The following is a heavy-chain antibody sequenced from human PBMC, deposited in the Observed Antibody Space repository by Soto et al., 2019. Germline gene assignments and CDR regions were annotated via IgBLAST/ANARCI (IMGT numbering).Heavy chain of an antibody. CDR2: LHSGGDT. Sequence: EVQLVESGGGLVQPGGSLRLSCVASGIPVSSNYMTWVRQAPGKGLEWVSVLHSGGDTYYANSVKGRFTISRHDSTNTLYRQMSSLTPEDTAVYYCERDGPYYYASRMDVWGQGTTVTVSS. CDR1: GIPVSSNY. J-gene: IGHJ6*02. CDR3: ERDGPYYYASRMDV. V-gene: IGHV3-53*04. D-gene: IGHD3-10*01.